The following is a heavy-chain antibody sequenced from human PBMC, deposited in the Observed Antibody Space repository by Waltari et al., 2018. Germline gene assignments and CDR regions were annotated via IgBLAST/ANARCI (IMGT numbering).Heavy chain of an antibody. D-gene: IGHD3-10*01. Sequence: EVRLAESGGGLVKPGGSLRLSCTASGFHFSDYALNWVRQAPGTGLEWVSSIGGTHSNIFYADSVKGRFTVSRDNAKNSLYLQMDNLRAEDSGLYFCTRDLYGSGGDWFDPWGQGTLVTVSS. V-gene: IGHV3-21*03. CDR2: IGGTHSNI. CDR3: TRDLYGSGGDWFDP. J-gene: IGHJ5*02. CDR1: GFHFSDYA.